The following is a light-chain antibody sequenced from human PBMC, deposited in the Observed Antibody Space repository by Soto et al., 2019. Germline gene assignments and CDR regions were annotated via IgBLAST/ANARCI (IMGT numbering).Light chain of an antibody. CDR3: QQYNNWYS. Sequence: EIVMTQSPAALSVSPGERAIISCRASQSVKNDLAWYQQRPGKAPRVLVYGASTTATGVPARFSGSGSGTEFTLTINSLQSEDSAVYYCQQYNNWYSFGQGTKLEIK. CDR1: QSVKND. V-gene: IGKV3-15*01. CDR2: GAS. J-gene: IGKJ2*03.